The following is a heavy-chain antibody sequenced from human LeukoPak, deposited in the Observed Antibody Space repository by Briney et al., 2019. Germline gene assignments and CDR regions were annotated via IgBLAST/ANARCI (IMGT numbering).Heavy chain of an antibody. CDR2: INPKSGGT. CDR3: ARGIYCSGGSCYGPFAY. J-gene: IGHJ4*02. Sequence: ASVKVSCKASGYTFTGYYMHWVRQAPGQGLEWMGWINPKSGGTNYAQKFQGRVTMTRDTSISTVYMELSGLISDDTAMYFCARGIYCSGGSCYGPFAYWGQGTLVTVSS. CDR1: GYTFTGYY. V-gene: IGHV1-2*02. D-gene: IGHD2-15*01.